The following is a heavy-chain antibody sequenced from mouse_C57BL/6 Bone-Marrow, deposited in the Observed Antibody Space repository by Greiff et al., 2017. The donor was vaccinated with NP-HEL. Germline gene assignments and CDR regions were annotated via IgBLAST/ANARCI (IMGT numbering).Heavy chain of an antibody. J-gene: IGHJ1*03. Sequence: QVQLQQPGAELVMPGASVKLSCKASGYTFTSYWMHWVKQRPGQGLEWIGEIDPSDSYTNYNQKFKGKSTLTVDKSSSTAYMQLSSLTSEVSAVYYCARVLSDVWGTGTTVTVSS. V-gene: IGHV1-69*01. CDR2: IDPSDSYT. CDR3: ARVLSDV. CDR1: GYTFTSYW.